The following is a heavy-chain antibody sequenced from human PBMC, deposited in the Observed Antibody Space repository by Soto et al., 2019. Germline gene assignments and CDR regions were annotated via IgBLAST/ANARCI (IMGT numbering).Heavy chain of an antibody. CDR3: AKDKQWLVLQAGYYYGMDV. CDR1: GFTFSSYG. Sequence: GGSLRLSCAASGFTFSSYGMHWVRQAPGKGLEWVAVISYDGSNKYYADSVKGRFTISRDNSKNTLYLQMNSLRAEDTAVYYCAKDKQWLVLQAGYYYGMDVCGQGTTLTVSS. V-gene: IGHV3-30*18. J-gene: IGHJ6*02. CDR2: ISYDGSNK. D-gene: IGHD6-19*01.